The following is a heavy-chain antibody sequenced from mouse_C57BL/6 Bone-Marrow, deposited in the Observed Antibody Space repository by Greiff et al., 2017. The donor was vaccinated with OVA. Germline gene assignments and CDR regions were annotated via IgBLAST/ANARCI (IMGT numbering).Heavy chain of an antibody. Sequence: VQLVESGAELVRPGASVTLSCKASGYTFTDYEMHWVKQTPVHGLEWIGAIDPETGGTAYNQKFKGKAILTADKSSSTAYMELRSLTSEDSAVYYCTIWLRDYWGQGTTLTVSS. CDR2: IDPETGGT. CDR3: TIWLRDY. V-gene: IGHV1-15*01. CDR1: GYTFTDYE. D-gene: IGHD2-2*01. J-gene: IGHJ2*01.